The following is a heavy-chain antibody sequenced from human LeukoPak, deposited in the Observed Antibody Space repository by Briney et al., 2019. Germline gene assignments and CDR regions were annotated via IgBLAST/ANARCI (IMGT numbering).Heavy chain of an antibody. Sequence: PSETLSLTCTVSGGSIGSSYYYWGWLRQPPGKGLEWIGSIYDSGSTYYNPSLKSRVTISVDTSKNQFSLNLSSVTAADTAVYYCARGGAARLHFQIWGEGTLVTVSS. CDR1: GGSIGSSYYY. CDR3: ARGGAARLHFQI. V-gene: IGHV4-39*07. CDR2: IYDSGST. D-gene: IGHD6-6*01. J-gene: IGHJ1*01.